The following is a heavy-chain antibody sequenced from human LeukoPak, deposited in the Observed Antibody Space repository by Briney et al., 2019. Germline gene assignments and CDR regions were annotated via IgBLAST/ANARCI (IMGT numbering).Heavy chain of an antibody. CDR1: GGTFSSYA. Sequence: ASVKVSCKASGGTFSSYAISWVRQAPGQGLEWMGRIIPIFGTANYAQKFQGRVTITTDESTSTAYMELSSLRSEDTAVYHCARAVGVVPAAISPLGYNWFDPWGQGTLVTVSS. CDR2: IIPIFGTA. V-gene: IGHV1-69*05. J-gene: IGHJ5*02. CDR3: ARAVGVVPAAISPLGYNWFDP. D-gene: IGHD2-2*01.